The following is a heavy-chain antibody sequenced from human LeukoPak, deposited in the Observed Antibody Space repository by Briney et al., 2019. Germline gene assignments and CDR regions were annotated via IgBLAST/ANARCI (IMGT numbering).Heavy chain of an antibody. Sequence: SGGSLRLSCAASGFTFSSYSMNWVRQAPGKGLEWVSSISSSSSYIYYADSVKGRFTISRDNAKNSLYLQMNSLRAEDTAVYYCARDLHYDYVWGSYRYTFVYWGQGTLVTVSS. J-gene: IGHJ4*02. CDR2: ISSSSSYI. D-gene: IGHD3-16*02. CDR1: GFTFSSYS. V-gene: IGHV3-21*01. CDR3: ARDLHYDYVWGSYRYTFVY.